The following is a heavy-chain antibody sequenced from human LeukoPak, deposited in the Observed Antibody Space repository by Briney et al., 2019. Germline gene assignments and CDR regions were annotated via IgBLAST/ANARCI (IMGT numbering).Heavy chain of an antibody. CDR1: AFTFSSYW. Sequence: PGVSLRLSCAASAFTFSSYWMHWVRQAPGKGLEWVSAISGSGGSTYYADSVKGRFTISRDNSKNTLYLQMKSLRAEDTAVYYCTTFAFDIWGQGTMVTVSS. J-gene: IGHJ3*02. CDR2: ISGSGGST. D-gene: IGHD2/OR15-2a*01. V-gene: IGHV3-23*01. CDR3: TTFAFDI.